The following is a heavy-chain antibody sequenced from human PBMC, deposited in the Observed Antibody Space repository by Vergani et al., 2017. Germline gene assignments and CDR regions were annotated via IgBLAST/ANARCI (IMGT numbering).Heavy chain of an antibody. CDR2: INHSGST. CDR1: GGSFSGYY. CDR3: ARGRGAAAGTFDY. Sequence: VQLQQWGAGLLKPSETLSLTCAVYGGSFSGYYWSWIRQPPGKGLEWIGEINHSGSTNYNPSLKSRVTISVDTSKNQFSLKLSSVTAADTAVYYCARGRGAAAGTFDYWGQGTLVTVSS. D-gene: IGHD6-13*01. J-gene: IGHJ4*02. V-gene: IGHV4-34*01.